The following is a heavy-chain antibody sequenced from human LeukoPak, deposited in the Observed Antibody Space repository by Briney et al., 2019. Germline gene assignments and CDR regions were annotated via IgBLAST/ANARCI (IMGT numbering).Heavy chain of an antibody. Sequence: SETLSLTCAVYGGSFSGYYWSWIRQPPGKGLEWIGEINHSGSTNYNPSLKSRVTISVDTSKNQFSLKLNSVTAADTAVYYCATDTPISSTFYYWGQGTLVTVSS. CDR2: INHSGST. CDR3: ATDTPISSTFYY. J-gene: IGHJ4*02. D-gene: IGHD2/OR15-2a*01. V-gene: IGHV4-34*01. CDR1: GGSFSGYY.